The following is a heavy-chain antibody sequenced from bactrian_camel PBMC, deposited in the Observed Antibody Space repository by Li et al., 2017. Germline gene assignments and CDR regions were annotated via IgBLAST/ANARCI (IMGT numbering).Heavy chain of an antibody. CDR1: GYTRGVAC. Sequence: QLVESGGGSVQAGGSLRLSCVASGYTRGVACMAWFRQRPGKEREEVASFDVAGFVSLGHPKYATSVEGRFTISQDNAKNTLYLQMNSLKPEDTAIYYCAARRPKFGGGCLDVYDFLRCGRFGFWGQGTQVTVS. CDR2: FDVAGFVSLG. V-gene: IGHV3S66*01. J-gene: IGHJ6*01. D-gene: IGHD3*01. CDR3: AARRPKFGGGCLDVYDFLRCGRFGF.